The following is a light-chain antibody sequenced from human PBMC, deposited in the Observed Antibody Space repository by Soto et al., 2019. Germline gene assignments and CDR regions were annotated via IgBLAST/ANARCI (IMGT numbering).Light chain of an antibody. CDR2: EVS. CDR3: CSYAGSNNLV. CDR1: SSDVGGYKY. V-gene: IGLV2-8*01. J-gene: IGLJ2*01. Sequence: QSALTQPPSASGSPGQSVTISCTGTSSDVGGYKYVSWYQQHPGKAPKLMIFEVSKRHSGVPDRFSGSKSGNTASLTVSGLQAEDEADYYCCSYAGSNNLVFGGGTKVTVL.